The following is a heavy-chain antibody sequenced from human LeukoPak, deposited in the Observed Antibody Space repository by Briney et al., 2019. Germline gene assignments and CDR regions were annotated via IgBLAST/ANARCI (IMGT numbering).Heavy chain of an antibody. CDR3: AREVVVAAADAFDI. Sequence: PSETLSLTCTVSGASISTNNWWTWVRQSPGKGLEWIGEIYHSGGTNYNPSLKSRVTMSVDKSRNQFSLKVTSVTAADTAVYSCAREVVVAAADAFDIWGQGTMVTVSS. D-gene: IGHD2-15*01. CDR1: GASISTNNW. CDR2: IYHSGGT. J-gene: IGHJ3*02. V-gene: IGHV4-4*02.